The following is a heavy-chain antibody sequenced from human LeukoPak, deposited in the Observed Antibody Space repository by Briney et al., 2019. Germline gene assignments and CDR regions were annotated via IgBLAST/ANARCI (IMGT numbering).Heavy chain of an antibody. CDR2: CHHSGNT. J-gene: IGHJ3*02. Sequence: SETLSLTCAISGGSISSKYWSWIRQPPGKGLEWIGYCHHSGNTNYNPSLKSRATIAVDMSKNQFSLTLKSVTAADTAVYYCARSASSTSRSAFDIWGQGTRVTASS. V-gene: IGHV4-59*13. CDR3: ARSASSTSRSAFDI. CDR1: GGSISSKY.